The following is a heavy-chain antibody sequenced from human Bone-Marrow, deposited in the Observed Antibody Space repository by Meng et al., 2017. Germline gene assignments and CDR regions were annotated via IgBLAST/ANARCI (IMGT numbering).Heavy chain of an antibody. CDR2: INHSGST. CDR1: GGSFSDYY. CDR3: ARGPTTMAHDFDY. Sequence: VQLPQPGAGLLKPSETLSLPCVVSGGSFSDYYWSWIRQPPGKGLEWIGEINHSGSTNYNPSLEGRATISVDTSQNNLSLRLSSVTAADSAVYYCARGPTTMAHDFDYWGQGTLVTVSS. D-gene: IGHD4-11*01. J-gene: IGHJ4*02. V-gene: IGHV4-34*01.